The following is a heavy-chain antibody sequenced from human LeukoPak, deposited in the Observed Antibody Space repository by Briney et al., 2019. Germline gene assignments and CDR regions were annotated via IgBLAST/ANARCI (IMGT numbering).Heavy chain of an antibody. CDR1: GFTFSRYW. V-gene: IGHV3-74*01. J-gene: IGHJ5*02. CDR3: VRGIIYYSDLAYKERENFDP. D-gene: IGHD2-8*01. CDR2: LNEDGSTA. Sequence: GGSLRLSCAASGFTFSRYWMHWVRQGPGKGLMWVSRLNEDGSTADYADSVKGRFTMSRDNAKGKVFLEMRGLTVEDTAIYFCVRGIIYYSDLAYKERENFDPWGRGTLVTVSS.